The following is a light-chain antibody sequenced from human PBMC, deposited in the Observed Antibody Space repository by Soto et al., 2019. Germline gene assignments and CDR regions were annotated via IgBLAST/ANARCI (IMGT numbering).Light chain of an antibody. V-gene: IGLV2-14*03. CDR2: DVS. CDR3: TSYTTRRLYV. CDR1: SSDVGAYEY. J-gene: IGLJ1*01. Sequence: QSVLTQPASVSGSPGQSITISCTGTSSDVGAYEYVSWYQQHPGKAPKPLIYDVSNRPSGVSTRFSGSKSGNTASLTISGLQAEDEGDYYCTSYTTRRLYVFGSGTKVTVL.